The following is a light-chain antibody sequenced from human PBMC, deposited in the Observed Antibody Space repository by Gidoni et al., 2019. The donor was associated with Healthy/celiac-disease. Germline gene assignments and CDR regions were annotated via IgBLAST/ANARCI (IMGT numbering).Light chain of an antibody. V-gene: IGKV3-15*01. CDR1: QCVSSG. CDR2: GTS. J-gene: IGKJ4*01. Sequence: EIVMTQSPATLSVSPGDRAPLSCRARQCVSSGLAWYQQKTGQAPRLLIYGTSTRATSIPARFSGSGSGTEYTLTISRLQSEDFVVYYCQQYNNWPPRATFGGGTKVEIK. CDR3: QQYNNWPPRAT.